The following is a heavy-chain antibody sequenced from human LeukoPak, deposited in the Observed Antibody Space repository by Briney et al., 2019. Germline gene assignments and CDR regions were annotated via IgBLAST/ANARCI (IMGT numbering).Heavy chain of an antibody. V-gene: IGHV3-9*01. CDR3: ATGRDRSQY. J-gene: IGHJ4*02. CDR1: GFTFDDYV. Sequence: GGSLRLSCAASGFTFDDYVMHWVRQAPGKGLEWVSGISWNSGSIGYADSVKGRFTISRDNAKNSLYLQMNSLRAEDTAVYYCATGRDRSQYWGQGTLVTVSS. D-gene: IGHD3-22*01. CDR2: ISWNSGSI.